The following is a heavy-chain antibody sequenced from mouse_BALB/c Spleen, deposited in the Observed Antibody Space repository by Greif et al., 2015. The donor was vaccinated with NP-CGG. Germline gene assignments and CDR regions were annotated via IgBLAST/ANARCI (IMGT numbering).Heavy chain of an antibody. V-gene: IGHV5-17*02. CDR3: ARSGFDY. CDR2: ISSGSSTI. D-gene: IGHD3-2*02. J-gene: IGHJ2*01. Sequence: EVQGVESGGGLVQPGGSRKLSCAASGFTFSSFGMHWVRQAPEKGLEWVAYISSGSSTIYYADTVKGRFTISRDNPKNVLCLQMTSLRSEATAMYYCARSGFDYWGQGTTLTVSS. CDR1: GFTFSSFG.